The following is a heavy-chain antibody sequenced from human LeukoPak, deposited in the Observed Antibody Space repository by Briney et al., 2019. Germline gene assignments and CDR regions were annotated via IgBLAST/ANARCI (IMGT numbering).Heavy chain of an antibody. D-gene: IGHD6-13*01. V-gene: IGHV3-7*03. Sequence: TGGSLRLSCAASGFIFSSYWMNWIRQTPGKGLEWVASIKQDGGEKYYVDAVQGRFTISRDNAKNSLYLQMNSLRAEDTAVYYCARDGPAAGLYFDYWGQGMLVTVSS. CDR2: IKQDGGEK. CDR1: GFIFSSYW. CDR3: ARDGPAAGLYFDY. J-gene: IGHJ4*02.